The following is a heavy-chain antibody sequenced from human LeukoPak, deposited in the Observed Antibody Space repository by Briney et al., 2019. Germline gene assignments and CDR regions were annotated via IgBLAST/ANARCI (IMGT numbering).Heavy chain of an antibody. J-gene: IGHJ6*03. V-gene: IGHV3-15*01. D-gene: IGHD3-10*01. CDR2: IKTKSEGGTT. CDR1: GFTFTTYW. CDR3: TTEFKELGSFFYFYYMDV. Sequence: GESLRLSCTASGFTFTTYWMSWVRHPPGKGLEWVGRIKTKSEGGTTDYAAPAKGRFTISRDDSKNALFLQMDSLKSDDTAMYYCTTEFKELGSFFYFYYMDVWGTGTTVTISS.